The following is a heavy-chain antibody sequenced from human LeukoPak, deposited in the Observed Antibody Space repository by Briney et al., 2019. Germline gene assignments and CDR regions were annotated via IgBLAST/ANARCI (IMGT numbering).Heavy chain of an antibody. J-gene: IGHJ4*02. Sequence: GGSLRLSCAASGFTFSGYGMHWVRQAPGKGLEWVAVISYDGSNKYYADSVKGRFTIAGDNSKNILYPQMNSLRAEDTAVYYCAKDMHYDSSGYYGLQFDSWGQGTLVTVSS. CDR1: GFTFSGYG. CDR2: ISYDGSNK. V-gene: IGHV3-30*18. D-gene: IGHD3-22*01. CDR3: AKDMHYDSSGYYGLQFDS.